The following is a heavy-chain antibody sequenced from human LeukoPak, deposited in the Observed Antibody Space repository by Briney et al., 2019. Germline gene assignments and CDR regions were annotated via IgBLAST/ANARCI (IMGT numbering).Heavy chain of an antibody. D-gene: IGHD2-2*01. CDR1: KFTFNSYA. CDR2: ISYDGSDK. CDR3: ARDSCSTSCYYYYYGMDV. Sequence: PGRSLRLSCAASKFTFNSYAMHWVRQAPGKGLEWVAVISYDGSDKYYADSVKGRFTISRDNSKNTLYLQMNSPRAEDTAVYYCARDSCSTSCYYYYYGMDVWGQGTTVTVSS. V-gene: IGHV3-30-3*01. J-gene: IGHJ6*02.